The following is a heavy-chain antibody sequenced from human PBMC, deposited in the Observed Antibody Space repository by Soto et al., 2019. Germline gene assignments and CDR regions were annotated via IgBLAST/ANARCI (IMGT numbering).Heavy chain of an antibody. CDR3: ASGLPARPLAMDV. CDR1: GFTFSSYW. Sequence: PGESLRLSCAASGFTFSSYWMHWVRQAPGKGLVWVSRTNSDGTSTTYADSVKGRFTISRDNAKNTLYLQMNSLRAEDTAVYYCASGLPARPLAMDVWGQGTTVTVS. J-gene: IGHJ6*02. CDR2: TNSDGTST. D-gene: IGHD5-18*01. V-gene: IGHV3-74*01.